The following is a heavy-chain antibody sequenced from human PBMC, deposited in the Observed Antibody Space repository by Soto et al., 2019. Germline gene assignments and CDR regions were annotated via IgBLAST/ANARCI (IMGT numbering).Heavy chain of an antibody. CDR2: IYSGGST. V-gene: IGHV3-66*01. J-gene: IGHJ6*03. D-gene: IGHD6-6*01. Sequence: GGSLRLSCAASGFPFSSYGMSWVRPAPGKGLEWVSVIYSGGSTYYADSVKGRFTISRDNSKNTLYLQMNSLRAEDTAVYYCARDGRIAARFGGYYYYYMDVWGKGTTVTVSS. CDR1: GFPFSSYG. CDR3: ARDGRIAARFGGYYYYYMDV.